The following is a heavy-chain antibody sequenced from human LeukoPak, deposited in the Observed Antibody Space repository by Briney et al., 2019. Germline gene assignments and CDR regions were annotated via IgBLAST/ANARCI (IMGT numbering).Heavy chain of an antibody. CDR1: GYTFTGYY. CDR2: INPNSGGT. Sequence: GASVKVSCKASGYTFTGYYMHWVRQAPGQGLEWMGWINPNSGGTNYAQKFQGRVTMTRDTSISTAYMELSRLISDDTAVYYCAREYCSSTSCPVGWFDPWGQGTLVTVSS. D-gene: IGHD2-2*01. V-gene: IGHV1-2*02. CDR3: AREYCSSTSCPVGWFDP. J-gene: IGHJ5*02.